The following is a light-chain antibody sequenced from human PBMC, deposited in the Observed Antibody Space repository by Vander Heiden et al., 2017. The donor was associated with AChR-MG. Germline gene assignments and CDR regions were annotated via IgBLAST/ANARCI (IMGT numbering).Light chain of an antibody. CDR1: QSVLYSSNNKNY. V-gene: IGKV4-1*01. CDR3: QQYYSVPYT. CDR2: WAS. Sequence: DIVMTQSPAPLAVSLGERATINCKSSQSVLYSSNNKNYLAWYQQKPGQPPKLLIYWASTRESGVPDRFSGSGSGTDFTLTISSLQAEDVAVYYCQQYYSVPYTFGQGTKLEIK. J-gene: IGKJ2*01.